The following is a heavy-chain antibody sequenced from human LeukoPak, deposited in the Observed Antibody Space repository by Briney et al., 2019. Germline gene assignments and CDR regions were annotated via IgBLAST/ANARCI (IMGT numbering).Heavy chain of an antibody. D-gene: IGHD3-10*01. CDR3: TRVACFGTTGWYYYGMDV. J-gene: IGHJ6*04. Sequence: GGSLRLSCTASGFTFGDYAMSWVRQAPGKGLEWVGFIRSKAYGGTTEYSASGKGRFTISRDDSKSNAHLQMNSLKTEDTAVYYCTRVACFGTTGWYYYGMDVWGKGTTVTVSS. CDR2: IRSKAYGGTT. V-gene: IGHV3-49*04. CDR1: GFTFGDYA.